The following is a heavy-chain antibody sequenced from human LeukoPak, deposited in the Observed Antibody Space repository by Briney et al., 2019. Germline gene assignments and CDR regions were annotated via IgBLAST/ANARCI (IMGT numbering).Heavy chain of an antibody. D-gene: IGHD3-3*01. CDR3: ITGDYDFWSGFYSPNHYFDY. J-gene: IGHJ4*02. CDR1: GFTFTSAW. CDR2: IKGKTAAGAP. V-gene: IGHV3-15*01. Sequence: GGSLRLSCAASGFTFTSAWMSWVRQAPGKGLEWVSRIKGKTAAGAPDYVASVKGRFTISRDDSKNTLFLQMNSLKTEDTAVYYCITGDYDFWSGFYSPNHYFDYWGQGTLVTVSS.